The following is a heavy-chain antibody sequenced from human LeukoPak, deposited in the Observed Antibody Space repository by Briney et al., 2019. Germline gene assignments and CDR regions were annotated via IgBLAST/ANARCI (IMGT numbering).Heavy chain of an antibody. V-gene: IGHV3-23*01. J-gene: IGHJ3*02. D-gene: IGHD3-22*01. Sequence: TGGSLRLSCAASGFTFSSYAMSWVRQAPGKGLEWVSAISGSGGSTYYADSVKGRFTISRDNSKNTLYLQMNSLRAEDTAVYYCAKSRYSYDRVGAFDIWGQGTMVTVSS. CDR3: AKSRYSYDRVGAFDI. CDR2: ISGSGGST. CDR1: GFTFSSYA.